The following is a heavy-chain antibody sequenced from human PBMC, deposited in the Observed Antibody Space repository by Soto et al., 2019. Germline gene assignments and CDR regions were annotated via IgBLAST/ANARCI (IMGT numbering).Heavy chain of an antibody. CDR1: GFTFSSYS. V-gene: IGHV3-21*01. CDR2: ISSSSSYI. Sequence: EVQLVESGGGLVKPGGSLRLSCAASGFTFSSYSMNWVRQAPGKGLEWVSSISSSSSYIYYADSVKGRFTISRDNAKNSLYLQMNSLRAEDTAVYYCARDPGIAAGPYYFDYWGQGTLVTVSS. J-gene: IGHJ4*02. CDR3: ARDPGIAAGPYYFDY. D-gene: IGHD6-13*01.